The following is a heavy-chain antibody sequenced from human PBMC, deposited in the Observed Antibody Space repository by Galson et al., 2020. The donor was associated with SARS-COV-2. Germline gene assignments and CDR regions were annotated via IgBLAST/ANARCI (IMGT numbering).Heavy chain of an antibody. Sequence: ASETLSLTCTVPGGSISPYYWSWIRQRPGKGLEWIGYIYYSGNTNYNPSLKSRLTISIDRSKNQFSLKLSAVTAADTAVYYCARFWGGFDIWGQGTMVSVSS. V-gene: IGHV4-59*08. D-gene: IGHD7-27*01. CDR1: GGSISPYY. CDR2: IYYSGNT. J-gene: IGHJ3*02. CDR3: ARFWGGFDI.